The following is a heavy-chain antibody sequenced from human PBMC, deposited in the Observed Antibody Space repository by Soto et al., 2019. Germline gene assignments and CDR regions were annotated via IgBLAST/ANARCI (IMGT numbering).Heavy chain of an antibody. CDR2: IYPGDFDT. D-gene: IGHD3-3*01. CDR1: GYSFTTYW. J-gene: IGHJ4*02. V-gene: IGHV5-51*01. CDR3: ARASWTFVDPDHFDY. Sequence: GESLKISCTGSGYSFTTYWIGWVRQMPGKGLEWMGIIYPGDFDTRYSPSFQGQVTISADNSISTAYLQWSSLKASDTAMYYCARASWTFVDPDHFDYWGQGTLVIV.